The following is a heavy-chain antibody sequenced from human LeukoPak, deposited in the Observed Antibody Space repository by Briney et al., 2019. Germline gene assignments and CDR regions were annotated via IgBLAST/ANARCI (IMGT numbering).Heavy chain of an antibody. CDR1: GFTLSSYW. Sequence: PGGSLRLSCAASGFTLSSYWMTWVRQAPGKGLEWVANINQDGSENHYADSVKGRFTISRDSAKNSLFLQMNSLRAEDTAVYYCASARGSNYGSLGDWGQGTLVTVSS. CDR2: INQDGSEN. CDR3: ASARGSNYGSLGD. V-gene: IGHV3-7*05. D-gene: IGHD5-18*01. J-gene: IGHJ4*02.